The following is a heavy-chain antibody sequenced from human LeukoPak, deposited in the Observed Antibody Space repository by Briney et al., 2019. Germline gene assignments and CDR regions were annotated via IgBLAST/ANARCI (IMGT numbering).Heavy chain of an antibody. J-gene: IGHJ4*02. Sequence: SVKVPCKASGGTFSSYAISWVRQAPGQGLEWMGGIIPIFGTANYAQKFQGRVTITADESTSTAYMELSSLRSEDTAVYYCARSNVAVAGNDYWGQGTLVTVSS. CDR1: GGTFSSYA. V-gene: IGHV1-69*13. CDR3: ARSNVAVAGNDY. D-gene: IGHD6-19*01. CDR2: IIPIFGTA.